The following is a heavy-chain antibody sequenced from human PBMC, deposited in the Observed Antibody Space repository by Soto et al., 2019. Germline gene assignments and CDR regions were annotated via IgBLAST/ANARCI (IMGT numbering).Heavy chain of an antibody. CDR3: AKDSHIVVVVAATTFDY. V-gene: IGHV3-23*01. CDR1: GFTFSSYA. D-gene: IGHD2-15*01. Sequence: GGSLRLSCAASGFTFSSYAMSWVRQAPGKGLEWVSAISGSGGSTYYADSVKGRFTISRDNSKNTLYLQMNSLRAEDTGVYYCAKDSHIVVVVAATTFDYWGQGTLVTVSS. J-gene: IGHJ4*02. CDR2: ISGSGGST.